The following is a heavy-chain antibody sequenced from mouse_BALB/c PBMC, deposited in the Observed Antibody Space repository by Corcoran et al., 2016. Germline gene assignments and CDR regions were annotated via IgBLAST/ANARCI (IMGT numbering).Heavy chain of an antibody. CDR2: INPSSGYT. J-gene: IGHJ2*01. CDR3: ANYRYDYFDY. D-gene: IGHD2-14*01. CDR1: GYTFTSYT. V-gene: IGHV1-4*02. Sequence: QVQLQQSAAELARPGASVKMSCKASGYTFTSYTMHWVKQRPGQGLEWIGYINPSSGYTEYNQKVKDKTTLTAEKSSSTAYMQLSSLTSEDSAVYYCANYRYDYFDYWGQGTTLTVSS.